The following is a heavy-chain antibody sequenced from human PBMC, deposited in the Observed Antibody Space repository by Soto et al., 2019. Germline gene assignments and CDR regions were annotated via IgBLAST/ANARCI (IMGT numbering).Heavy chain of an antibody. CDR1: GGSISSGGYS. CDR3: ARVSRYYGSGIYYVHYGMDV. D-gene: IGHD3-10*01. CDR2: IYHSGST. V-gene: IGHV4-30-2*01. Sequence: SETLSLTCAVSGGSISSGGYSWSWIRQPPGKGLEWIGYIYHSGSTYYNPSLKSRVTISVDTSKNQFSLKLSSVTAADTAVYYCARVSRYYGSGIYYVHYGMDVWGQGTTVTVSS. J-gene: IGHJ6*02.